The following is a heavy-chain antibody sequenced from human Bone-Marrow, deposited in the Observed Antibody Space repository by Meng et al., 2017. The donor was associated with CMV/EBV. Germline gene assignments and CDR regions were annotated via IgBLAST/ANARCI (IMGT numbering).Heavy chain of an antibody. CDR3: ARHNDYSSSSAFDY. CDR2: ISSSGSTI. J-gene: IGHJ4*02. Sequence: GGSLRLSCAASGFTFSDYYMSWIRQAPGKGLEWVSYISSSGSTIYYADSVKGRFTISRDNAKNSLYLQMNSLRAEDTAVYYCARHNDYSSSSAFDYWGQGMLVTVSS. D-gene: IGHD6-6*01. CDR1: GFTFSDYY. V-gene: IGHV3-11*01.